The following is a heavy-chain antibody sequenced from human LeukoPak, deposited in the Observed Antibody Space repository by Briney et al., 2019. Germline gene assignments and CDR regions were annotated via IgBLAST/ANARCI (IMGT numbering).Heavy chain of an antibody. V-gene: IGHV6-1*01. CDR1: GDSVSSNSAA. J-gene: IGHJ6*02. CDR3: ARQYRDSENYHGLDV. D-gene: IGHD6-6*01. Sequence: SHTLSLTCAISGDSVSSNSAAWNWIRQSPSRGLEWLGRTYQRSRWYNDYAVSLKSRITINPDTSKNQVSLQLNSVTPDDPAVYYCARQYRDSENYHGLDVWGQGTTVSVSS. CDR2: TYQRSRWYN.